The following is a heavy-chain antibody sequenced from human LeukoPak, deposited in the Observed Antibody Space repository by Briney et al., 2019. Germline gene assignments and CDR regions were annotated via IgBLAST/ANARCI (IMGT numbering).Heavy chain of an antibody. V-gene: IGHV3-53*01. CDR3: ARGNSGSHYVEYYYGMDV. CDR1: GFTVRSNY. Sequence: GGSVRLSCAAWGFTVRSNYMSWVRQASAGGREESTVRHSSGSTYYAESVKGRFTISRDNSKNALYLRMNSLRAEDTSVYYCARGNSGSHYVEYYYGMDVWGQGTTVTVSS. J-gene: IGHJ6*02. D-gene: IGHD1-26*01. CDR2: RHSSGST.